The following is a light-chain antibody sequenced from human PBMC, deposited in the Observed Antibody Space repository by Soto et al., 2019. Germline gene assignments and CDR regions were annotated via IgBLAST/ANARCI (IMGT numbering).Light chain of an antibody. V-gene: IGLV2-8*01. J-gene: IGLJ2*01. CDR2: EVS. CDR1: SSDIGAYNY. Sequence: QSALTQPPSASGSPGQSVTISCTGTSSDIGAYNYVSWYQQYPGKAPKLIIYEVSQRPSGVPDRFSGSKSGNTASLTVSGLQLEDEADYSCQSYDAAFVIFGGGTKVTVL. CDR3: QSYDAAFVI.